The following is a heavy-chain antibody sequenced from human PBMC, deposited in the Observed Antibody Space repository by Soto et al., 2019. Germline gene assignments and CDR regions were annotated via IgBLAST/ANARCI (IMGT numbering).Heavy chain of an antibody. V-gene: IGHV1-18*04. CDR3: AIYHLELFRFDY. J-gene: IGHJ4*02. D-gene: IGHD2-2*01. Sequence: ASVKVSCKPSGYTFINHGISWVRQAPGQGLEWMGWVSGHDGNTKYAQKFKGRVTMTTETSTSTAYMELRSLTSDDTAMYFCAIYHLELFRFDYWGQGTLVTVSS. CDR2: VSGHDGNT. CDR1: GYTFINHG.